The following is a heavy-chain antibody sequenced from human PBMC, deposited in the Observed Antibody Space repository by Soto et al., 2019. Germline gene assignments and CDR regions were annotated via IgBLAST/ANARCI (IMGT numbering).Heavy chain of an antibody. CDR3: ARGPGSYNSFDL. CDR1: GGSISSYY. V-gene: IGHV4-4*07. Sequence: SETLSLTCVVSGGSISSYYWSGLRQSAGKGLEWIGRIYSSGTTNYNPSLKSRVTMAGDTSKNQFSLKLTSVTAADTAVYYCARGPGSYNSFDLWGQGTLVTVSS. J-gene: IGHJ5*02. CDR2: IYSSGTT. D-gene: IGHD3-10*01.